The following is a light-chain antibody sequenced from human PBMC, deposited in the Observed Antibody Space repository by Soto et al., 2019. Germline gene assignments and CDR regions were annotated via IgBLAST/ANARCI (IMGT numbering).Light chain of an antibody. CDR1: QSVSSSY. J-gene: IGKJ1*01. V-gene: IGKV3D-20*02. CDR3: QQRDNWPWT. CDR2: DAS. Sequence: EIVLTQSPGTLSLSPGERATLSCRASQSVSSSYSAWYQQKAGQAPRLLIYDASNRAAGTPARFSGSGSGTDFTLTISSLEPEDFAVYYCQQRDNWPWTFGQGTKV.